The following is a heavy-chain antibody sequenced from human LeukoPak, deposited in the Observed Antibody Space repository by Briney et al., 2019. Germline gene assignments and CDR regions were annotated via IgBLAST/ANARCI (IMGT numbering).Heavy chain of an antibody. CDR1: GFTFSSYW. CDR2: INTDGSST. D-gene: IGHD3-22*01. V-gene: IGHV3-74*01. CDR3: VRGYSSGYRLDY. Sequence: GGSLRLSCAASGFTFSSYWMHWVRQAPGKGLVWVSRINTDGSSTSYADSVKGRFTISRDNAKNTLYLQMNNLRVEDAAVYYCVRGYSSGYRLDYWGQGTLVTVSS. J-gene: IGHJ4*02.